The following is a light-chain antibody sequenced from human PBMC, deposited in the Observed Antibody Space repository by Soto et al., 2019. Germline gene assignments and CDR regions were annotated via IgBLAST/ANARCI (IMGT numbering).Light chain of an antibody. V-gene: IGKV3-20*01. CDR2: GAS. CDR3: QQYGSSPRIT. Sequence: EIVLTQSPATLSLSPGERATLSCRASQSVSSYLAWYQQKPGQAPRLLIYGASTRATGIPARFSGSGSGTDFTLTISRLEPEDFAVYYCQQYGSSPRITFGQGTRLEIK. J-gene: IGKJ5*01. CDR1: QSVSSY.